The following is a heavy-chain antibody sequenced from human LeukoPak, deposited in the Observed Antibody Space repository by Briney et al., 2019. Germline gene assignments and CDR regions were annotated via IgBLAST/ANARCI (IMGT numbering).Heavy chain of an antibody. J-gene: IGHJ4*02. D-gene: IGHD2-21*02. CDR2: ISPSGGST. V-gene: IGHV1-46*01. CDR3: ARDLLGVTSDY. CDR1: GYTFTSYY. Sequence: ASVTVSCKASGYTFTSYYMHWVRQAPGQGLEWMGIISPSGGSTSYAQKFQGRVTMTRDTSTSTVYMELSSLRSEDTAVYYCARDLLGVTSDYWGQGTLVTVSS.